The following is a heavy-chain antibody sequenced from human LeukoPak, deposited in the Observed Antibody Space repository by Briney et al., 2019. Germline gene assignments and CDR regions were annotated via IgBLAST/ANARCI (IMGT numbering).Heavy chain of an antibody. Sequence: ASVKLSCKASGYTFTSYGISWVRQAPGQGLEWMGWISGYNGNTNSAPKLQGRVSMTTHTSTRTAYTALRSRRSDDTAVYYCARDRSPDFWSGDYRDAFDIWGQGTMVTVSS. CDR1: GYTFTSYG. V-gene: IGHV1-18*01. D-gene: IGHD3-3*01. CDR3: ARDRSPDFWSGDYRDAFDI. CDR2: ISGYNGNT. J-gene: IGHJ3*02.